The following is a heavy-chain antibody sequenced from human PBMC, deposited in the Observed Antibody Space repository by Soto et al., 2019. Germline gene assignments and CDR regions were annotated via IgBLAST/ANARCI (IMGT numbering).Heavy chain of an antibody. CDR1: GFTFSSRW. CDR3: ATHDGPAAAGLVLDF. Sequence: EVQLVESGGGLVRPGGSLRLSCEASGFTFSSRWMTWVRQGPGKGLEWVANIKQDENGKDYVDSVKGRFTISRDNAKNSRYLQMISLRAEDTAVYYCATHDGPAAAGLVLDFWGQGTLVTVSS. V-gene: IGHV3-7*02. J-gene: IGHJ4*02. CDR2: IKQDENGK. D-gene: IGHD6-13*01.